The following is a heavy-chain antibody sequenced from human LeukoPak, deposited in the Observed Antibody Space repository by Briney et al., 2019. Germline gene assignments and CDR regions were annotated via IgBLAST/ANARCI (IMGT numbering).Heavy chain of an antibody. CDR2: ISAYNGNT. CDR1: GYTFTSYG. CDR3: ARDHVAGTNYYGMDV. Sequence: ASVKVSCKASGYTFTSYGISWVRQAPGQGLEWMGWISAYNGNTNYAQKLQGRVTMTTDTSTSTAYMELRSLRSDDTAVYYCARDHVAGTNYYGMDVWGQGTTVTVSS. V-gene: IGHV1-18*01. J-gene: IGHJ6*02. D-gene: IGHD6-19*01.